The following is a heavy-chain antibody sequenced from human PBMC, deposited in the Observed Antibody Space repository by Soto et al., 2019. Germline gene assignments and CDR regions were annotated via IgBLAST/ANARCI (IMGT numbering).Heavy chain of an antibody. V-gene: IGHV3-23*01. Sequence: GSLRLSCTASVFIVDSYAMSWVRQAPGKGLECISTISGSGHNTYYADSVKGRFTISRDSSKDTVYLQMNNLRADDTAVYFCGGGPDYRNNYYYGMDVWGQGTTVTVSS. J-gene: IGHJ6*02. CDR2: ISGSGHNT. D-gene: IGHD3-10*01. CDR3: GGGPDYRNNYYYGMDV. CDR1: VFIVDSYA.